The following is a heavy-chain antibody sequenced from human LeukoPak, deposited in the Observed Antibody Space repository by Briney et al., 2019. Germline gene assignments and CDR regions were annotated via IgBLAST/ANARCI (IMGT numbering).Heavy chain of an antibody. V-gene: IGHV3-11*04. J-gene: IGHJ1*01. Sequence: GSLRLSCAASGFTFIDYFMSWLRQAPEKGLEWVSYIGPSSDNINYADSVKGRFTVSRDNAKNSVYLQMNSLRAEDTAVYYCARVNPSNSGFYAYWGQGTLVTVSS. CDR2: IGPSSDNI. D-gene: IGHD1-26*01. CDR1: GFTFIDYF. CDR3: ARVNPSNSGFYAY.